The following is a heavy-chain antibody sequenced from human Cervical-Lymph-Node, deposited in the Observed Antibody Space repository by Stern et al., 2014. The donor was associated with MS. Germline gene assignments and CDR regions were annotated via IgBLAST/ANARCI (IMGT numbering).Heavy chain of an antibody. Sequence: QVQLVQSGAEVKKPGASVKVSCQASGYTFATFAVHWVRQAPGQRLEWMGWIAASNGNTKYSQKFQDRLTFTRDTSANTVYMELSSLRSEDTAVYFCARGRGVVLAASYFDYWGQGTLLTVSS. J-gene: IGHJ4*02. V-gene: IGHV1-3*01. CDR1: GYTFATFA. CDR2: IAASNGNT. CDR3: ARGRGVVLAASYFDY. D-gene: IGHD2-15*01.